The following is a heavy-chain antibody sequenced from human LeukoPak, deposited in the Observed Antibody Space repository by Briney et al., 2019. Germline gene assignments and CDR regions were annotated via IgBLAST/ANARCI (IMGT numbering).Heavy chain of an antibody. CDR1: GFTFSSYE. V-gene: IGHV3-48*03. J-gene: IGHJ6*04. CDR3: ARDLGYCTSTSCYSLYGMDV. CDR2: ISSSGSTI. D-gene: IGHD2-2*02. Sequence: GGSLRLSCAASGFTFSSYEMNWVRQAPGKGLEWVSYISSSGSTIYYADSVKGRFTISRDNAKNSLYLQMNSLRAEDTAVYYCARDLGYCTSTSCYSLYGMDVWGKGTTVTVSS.